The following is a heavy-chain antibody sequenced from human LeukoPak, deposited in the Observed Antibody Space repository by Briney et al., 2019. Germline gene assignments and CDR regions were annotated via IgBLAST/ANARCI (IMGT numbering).Heavy chain of an antibody. V-gene: IGHV3-64*01. J-gene: IGHJ4*02. CDR2: ISSNGGST. CDR1: GFTFSSYA. D-gene: IGHD6-19*01. Sequence: GGSLRLSCAASGFTFSSYAMHWVRQAPGKGLEYVSAISSNGGSTYYANSVKGRFTISRDNSKNTLYLQMGSLRAKDMAVYYCAKQQWKGYFDYWGQGTLVTVSS. CDR3: AKQQWKGYFDY.